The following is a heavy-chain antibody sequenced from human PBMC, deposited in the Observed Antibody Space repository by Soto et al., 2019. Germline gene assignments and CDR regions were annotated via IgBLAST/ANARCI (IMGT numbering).Heavy chain of an antibody. CDR1: GFTFSRVS. J-gene: IGHJ4*02. CDR3: ARVAY. V-gene: IGHV3-21*01. CDR2: ISSGSSDT. Sequence: GESLKISCEASGFTFSRVSMSWVRQVPGKGLEWVASISSGSSDTWYADSVKGRFIISRDNAQNSLFLQMNTLRPEDTAMYYCARVAYCGPGTQVTVSS.